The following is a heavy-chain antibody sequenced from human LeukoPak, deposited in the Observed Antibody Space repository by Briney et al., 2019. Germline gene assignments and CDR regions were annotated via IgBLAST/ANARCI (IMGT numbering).Heavy chain of an antibody. CDR2: IYYSGST. CDR3: ASATAPDAFDI. Sequence: SSETLSLTCTVSGGSISSYYWSWIRQPPGKGLEWIGYIYYSGSTNYNPSLKSRVTISVDTSKNQFSLKLSSVTAADTAVYYCASATAPDAFDIWGQGTMVTVSS. CDR1: GGSISSYY. V-gene: IGHV4-59*01. J-gene: IGHJ3*02.